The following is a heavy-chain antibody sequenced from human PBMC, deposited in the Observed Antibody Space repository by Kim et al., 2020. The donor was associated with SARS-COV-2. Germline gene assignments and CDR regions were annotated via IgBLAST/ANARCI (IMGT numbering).Heavy chain of an antibody. CDR3: ARDVGGVGYSYGYGGWCDY. CDR2: ISSNGGST. Sequence: GGSLRLSCAASGFTFSSYAMHWVRQAPGKGLEYVSAISSNGGSTYYANSVKGRFTISRDNSKNTLYLQMGSLRAEDMAVYYCARDVGGVGYSYGYGGWCDYWGQGTLVTVSS. J-gene: IGHJ4*02. CDR1: GFTFSSYA. V-gene: IGHV3-64*01. D-gene: IGHD5-18*01.